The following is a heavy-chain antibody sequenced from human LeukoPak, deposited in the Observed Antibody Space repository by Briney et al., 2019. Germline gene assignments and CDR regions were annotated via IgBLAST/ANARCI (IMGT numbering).Heavy chain of an antibody. CDR3: ARVLWGSSPAFVY. J-gene: IGHJ4*02. V-gene: IGHV4-39*07. CDR2: IYYSGST. CDR1: GGSISSSSYY. Sequence: PSETLSLTCTVSGGSISSSSYYWGWSRQPPGKGLEWIGRIYYSGSTYYNPSLKSRVAISVDTSKNQFSLKLSSVAAAVTAVYYCARVLWGSSPAFVYWGQGTLVTVSS. D-gene: IGHD6-13*01.